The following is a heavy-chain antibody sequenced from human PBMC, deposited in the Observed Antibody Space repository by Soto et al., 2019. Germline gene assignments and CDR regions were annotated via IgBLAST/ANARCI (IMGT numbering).Heavy chain of an antibody. V-gene: IGHV1-2*02. Sequence: QEQLVQSGAEVKKPGASVKVSCKASGYSFNAYHMHWVRQAPGQGLEWMGWINPDSGDTNFAAKFQGRVTMTRDTSINTAYMELSRLRSDDTAVYYCARGDFYNSGQSQFWGQGSLVTVSS. D-gene: IGHD3-10*01. CDR2: INPDSGDT. CDR1: GYSFNAYH. CDR3: ARGDFYNSGQSQF. J-gene: IGHJ4*02.